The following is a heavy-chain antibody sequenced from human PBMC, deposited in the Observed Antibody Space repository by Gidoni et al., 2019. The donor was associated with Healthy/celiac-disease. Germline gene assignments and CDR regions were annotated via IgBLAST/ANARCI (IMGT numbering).Heavy chain of an antibody. J-gene: IGHJ4*02. CDR3: AKGGISARPDDY. CDR2: IIGSGGST. CDR1: GFTFSSYA. V-gene: IGHV3-23*04. Sequence: EVQLVESGGGLVQPGGSLRLSCAASGFTFSSYAMTWVRQAPGKGLEGVSAIIGSGGSTSYADSVKGRFTISIDNSKNTLYLQMNSLRAEDTAVYYCAKGGISARPDDYWGQGTLVTVSS. D-gene: IGHD6-6*01.